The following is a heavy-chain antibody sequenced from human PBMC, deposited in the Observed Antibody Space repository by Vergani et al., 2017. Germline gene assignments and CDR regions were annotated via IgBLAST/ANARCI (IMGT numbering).Heavy chain of an antibody. J-gene: IGHJ3*02. CDR2: ISSSSSTI. CDR1: GFTFSSYS. Sequence: EVQLVESGGGLVQPGGSLRLSCAASGFTFSSYSMNWVRQAPGKGLEWVSYISSSSSTIYYADSVKGRFTISRDNAKNSLYLQMNSLRAEDTAVYYCARAPTDILTGYMRGKGALDIWGQGTMVTVSS. D-gene: IGHD3-9*01. V-gene: IGHV3-48*01. CDR3: ARAPTDILTGYMRGKGALDI.